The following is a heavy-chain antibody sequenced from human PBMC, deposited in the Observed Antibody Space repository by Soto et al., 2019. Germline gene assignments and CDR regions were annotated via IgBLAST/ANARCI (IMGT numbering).Heavy chain of an antibody. V-gene: IGHV5-51*01. J-gene: IGHJ5*01. CDR3: ARTYFFDAGPYYSDS. CDR2: IYPGDSAT. CDR1: GSTFSKYW. Sequence: GESLKISCKVSGSTFSKYWIAWVRQKPGKGLEWMGIIYPGDSATRYSPSFQGQVTISADNSISTASLRWSSLKASGTAMYYCARTYFFDAGPYYSDSWGQGTLVTVSS. D-gene: IGHD3-22*01.